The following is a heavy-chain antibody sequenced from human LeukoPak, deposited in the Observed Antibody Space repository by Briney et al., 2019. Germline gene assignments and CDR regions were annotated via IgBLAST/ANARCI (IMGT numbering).Heavy chain of an antibody. Sequence: GGSLRLSCSGFGFTFRSFWMGWVRQAPGKGLEWVANIKFDGTATNYVDSVRGRFTISRDNSKNTLYLQMNSLRAEDTAVYYCAKDMSGSYFYYYGMDVWGQGTTVTVSS. V-gene: IGHV3-7*01. CDR2: IKFDGTAT. D-gene: IGHD1-26*01. CDR1: GFTFRSFW. CDR3: AKDMSGSYFYYYGMDV. J-gene: IGHJ6*02.